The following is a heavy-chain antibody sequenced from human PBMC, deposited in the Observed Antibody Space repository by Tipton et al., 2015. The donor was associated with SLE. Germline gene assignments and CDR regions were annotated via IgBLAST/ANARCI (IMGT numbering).Heavy chain of an antibody. CDR3: ARDWPNTAMVLDY. D-gene: IGHD5-18*01. CDR2: IYYSGST. J-gene: IGHJ4*02. Sequence: GLVKPSGTLSLTCTVSGGSISSSSYYWGWIRQPPGKGLEWIGSIYYSGSTYYNPSLKSRVTISVDTSKNQFSLKLSSVTAADTAVYYCARDWPNTAMVLDYWGQGTLVTVSS. CDR1: GGSISSSSYY. V-gene: IGHV4-39*07.